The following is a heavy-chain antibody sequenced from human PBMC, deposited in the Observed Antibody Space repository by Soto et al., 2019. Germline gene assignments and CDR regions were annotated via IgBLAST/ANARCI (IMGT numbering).Heavy chain of an antibody. D-gene: IGHD2-15*01. J-gene: IGHJ4*02. CDR2: LSVSGGAT. CDR1: GFTFSSSD. Sequence: EVQLLESGGGWLQPGGSLRLSCAASGFTFSSSDMSWVRQAPGEGLEWVSTLSVSGGATYYADSVKGRFTISRDNSKKTLYLQMNSLRAEDTAVYHCAKGGWLEYWGQGTLVTVSS. CDR3: AKGGWLEY. V-gene: IGHV3-23*01.